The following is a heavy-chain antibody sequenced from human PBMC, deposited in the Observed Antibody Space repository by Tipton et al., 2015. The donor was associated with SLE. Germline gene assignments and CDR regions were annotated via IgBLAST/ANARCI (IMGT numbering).Heavy chain of an antibody. CDR3: ARGGRFLLAFDI. CDR1: GGSFSGYY. Sequence: TLSLTCAVYGGSFSGYYWSWIRQPPGKGLEWIGEINHSGSTNYNPSLKSRVTISVDTSKNQFSLKLGSVTAADTAVYYCARGGRFLLAFDIWGQGTMVTVSS. V-gene: IGHV4-34*01. J-gene: IGHJ3*02. CDR2: INHSGST. D-gene: IGHD2/OR15-2a*01.